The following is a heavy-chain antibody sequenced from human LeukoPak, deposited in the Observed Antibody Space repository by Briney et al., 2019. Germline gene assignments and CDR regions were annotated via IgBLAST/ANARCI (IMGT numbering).Heavy chain of an antibody. CDR1: GFTFDDYG. D-gene: IGHD6-13*01. Sequence: GGSLRLSCAASGFTFDDYGMSWVRQAPGKGLEWVSGINWNGGSTGYADSVKGRFTISRDNAKNSLYLQMNSLRAEDTALYYCARGTAAAEIWYYFDYCDQGTLVTVSS. V-gene: IGHV3-20*04. CDR3: ARGTAAAEIWYYFDY. J-gene: IGHJ4*02. CDR2: INWNGGST.